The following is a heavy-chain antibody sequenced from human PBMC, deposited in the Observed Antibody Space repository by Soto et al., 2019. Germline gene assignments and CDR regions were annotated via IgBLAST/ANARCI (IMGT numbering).Heavy chain of an antibody. D-gene: IGHD1-7*01. CDR2: INPNSGGT. Sequence: ASVKVSCKASGYTFTGYYMHWVRQAPGQGLEWMGWINPNSGGTNYAQKFQGWVTMTRDTSISTAYMELSRLRSDGTAVYYCARDPGTTVDYYYGMDVWGQGTTVTVSS. J-gene: IGHJ6*02. V-gene: IGHV1-2*04. CDR3: ARDPGTTVDYYYGMDV. CDR1: GYTFTGYY.